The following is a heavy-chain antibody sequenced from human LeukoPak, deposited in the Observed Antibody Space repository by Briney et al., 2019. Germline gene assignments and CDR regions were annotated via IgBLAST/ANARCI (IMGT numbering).Heavy chain of an antibody. J-gene: IGHJ4*02. CDR2: ISSSSTFI. CDR1: GFSFDSYT. V-gene: IGHV3-21*01. D-gene: IGHD3-22*01. CDR3: ARAGIAYYDVDY. Sequence: GFLRLSCAASGFSFDSYTMNWVRQAPGKGLEWVSSISSSSTFINYADSVKGRFTISRDNAKNSLYLQMDSLRAEDTAFYYCARAGIAYYDVDYWGQGTLVTVSS.